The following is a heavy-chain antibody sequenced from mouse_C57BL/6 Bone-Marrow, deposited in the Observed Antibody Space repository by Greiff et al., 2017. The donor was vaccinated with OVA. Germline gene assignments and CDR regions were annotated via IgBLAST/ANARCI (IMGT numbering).Heavy chain of an antibody. D-gene: IGHD1-1*01. V-gene: IGHV1-22*01. Sequence: VQLQQSGPELVKPGASVKMSCKASGYTFTDYNMHWVKQSHGKSLEWIGYINPNNGGTSYNQKFKGKATLTVNKSSSTAYMELRSLTSEDSAVYYCASPPITTVVAPPYYYAMDYWGQGTSVTVSS. CDR2: INPNNGGT. J-gene: IGHJ4*01. CDR1: GYTFTDYN. CDR3: ASPPITTVVAPPYYYAMDY.